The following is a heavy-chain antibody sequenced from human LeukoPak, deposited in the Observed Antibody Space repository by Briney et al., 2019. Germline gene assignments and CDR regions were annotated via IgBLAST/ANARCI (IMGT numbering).Heavy chain of an antibody. D-gene: IGHD4-23*01. J-gene: IGHJ4*02. V-gene: IGHV3-74*01. Sequence: GGSLRLSCAASGFTFSSYWMNWVRQAPGKGLVWVSRIASDGSSTTYADSVKGRFSISRDNAKSTLYLQMNSLRVEGTAVYYRARGRPHGNDYWGQGTLVTVSS. CDR2: IASDGSST. CDR1: GFTFSSYW. CDR3: ARGRPHGNDY.